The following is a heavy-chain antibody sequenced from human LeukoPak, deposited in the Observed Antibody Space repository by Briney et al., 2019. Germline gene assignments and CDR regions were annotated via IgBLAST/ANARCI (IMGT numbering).Heavy chain of an antibody. J-gene: IGHJ4*02. D-gene: IGHD5-24*01. Sequence: GGSLRLSCVASGFPFSSYWMTWVRQAPGKGLEWVANIKQDGSKKSYVDSVKGRFTISRDNVKNSLYLQMNSLKAEDTAIYYCTRVGYIDEGIDYWGQGTLVTVSS. V-gene: IGHV3-7*04. CDR3: TRVGYIDEGIDY. CDR1: GFPFSSYW. CDR2: IKQDGSKK.